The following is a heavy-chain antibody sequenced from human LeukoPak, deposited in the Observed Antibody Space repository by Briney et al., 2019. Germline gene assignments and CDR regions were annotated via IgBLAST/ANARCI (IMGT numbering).Heavy chain of an antibody. Sequence: PGWSLRLSCAAPGFTFSSYVMSWVRQAPGKGLEWVSAISGSGGNTYYADSVKGRFTISRDNSKNTLYLQMNSLRAEDTAVYYCAKDQYGGNPQYYFDYWGQGTLVTVSS. J-gene: IGHJ4*02. V-gene: IGHV3-23*01. CDR2: ISGSGGNT. CDR1: GFTFSSYV. CDR3: AKDQYGGNPQYYFDY. D-gene: IGHD4-23*01.